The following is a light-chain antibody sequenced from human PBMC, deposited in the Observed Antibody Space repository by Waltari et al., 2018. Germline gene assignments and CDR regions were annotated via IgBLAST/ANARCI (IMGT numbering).Light chain of an antibody. CDR1: QSVSSIY. CDR2: GAS. V-gene: IGKV3-20*01. J-gene: IGKJ1*01. Sequence: EIVLTQSPGTLSLSPGERATLSCRASQSVSSIYLAWYQQKPGQAPRLLIYGASSRATGIPDRFSGSGSGTEFTLTISSLQPEDFATYYCLQDYNYPWTFGQGTKVEIK. CDR3: LQDYNYPWT.